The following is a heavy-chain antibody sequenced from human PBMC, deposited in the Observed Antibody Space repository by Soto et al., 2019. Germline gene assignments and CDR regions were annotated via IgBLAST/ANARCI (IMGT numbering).Heavy chain of an antibody. Sequence: QVQLQQWGAGLLKPSETLSLTCAVYGGSFSGYYWSWIRQPPGKGLEWIGEINHSGSTNYNPSLKSRVTISVDTSKNQFSLKLSSVTAADTAVYYCERTVPETSYYYDSSGNDAFDIWGQGTMVTVSS. CDR1: GGSFSGYY. CDR2: INHSGST. V-gene: IGHV4-34*01. D-gene: IGHD3-22*01. CDR3: ERTVPETSYYYDSSGNDAFDI. J-gene: IGHJ3*02.